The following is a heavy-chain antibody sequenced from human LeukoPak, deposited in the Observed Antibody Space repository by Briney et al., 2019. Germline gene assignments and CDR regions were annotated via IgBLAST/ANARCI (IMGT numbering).Heavy chain of an antibody. CDR2: IRYDGSNK. CDR3: AKDRAETQPYYMDV. V-gene: IGHV3-30*02. CDR1: GFTLSSYG. Sequence: GGSLRLSCAASGFTLSSYGMHWVRQAPGKGLEWVAFIRYDGSNKYYADSVKGRFTISRDNSKNTLYLQMNSLRAEDTAVYYCAKDRAETQPYYMDVWGKGTTVTVSS. D-gene: IGHD2-2*01. J-gene: IGHJ6*03.